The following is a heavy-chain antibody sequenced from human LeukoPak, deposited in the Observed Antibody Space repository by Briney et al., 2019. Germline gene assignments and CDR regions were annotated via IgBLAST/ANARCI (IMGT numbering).Heavy chain of an antibody. D-gene: IGHD3-22*01. CDR3: ATHYDTSGYYYFDF. CDR1: GFTFSSCA. CDR2: ISGTGITT. Sequence: VGSLRLSCAASGFTFSSCALTWVRQAPGKGLEWVSTISGTGITTFYADSVRGRFTISRDNSKNTLYLQMSSLRAEDTAVYYCATHYDTSGYYYFDFWGQGTLVTVSS. V-gene: IGHV3-23*01. J-gene: IGHJ4*02.